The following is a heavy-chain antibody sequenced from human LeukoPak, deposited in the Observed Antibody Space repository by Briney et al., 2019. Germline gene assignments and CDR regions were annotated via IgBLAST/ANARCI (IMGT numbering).Heavy chain of an antibody. D-gene: IGHD3-16*01. Sequence: GGSLRLSCVASGFTFIDFAMHWVRQAPGQGLEWVAVISDDSNHRYYQDSVRGRFSISRGNSKNTVYLEMNSLRSEDTAMYYCAKGMIGGPPDYFDHWGQGTRVTVSS. J-gene: IGHJ4*02. CDR1: GFTFIDFA. CDR2: ISDDSNHR. CDR3: AKGMIGGPPDYFDH. V-gene: IGHV3-30*04.